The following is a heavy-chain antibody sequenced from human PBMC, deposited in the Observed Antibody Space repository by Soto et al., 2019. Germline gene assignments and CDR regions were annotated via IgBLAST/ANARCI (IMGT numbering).Heavy chain of an antibody. V-gene: IGHV3-9*01. J-gene: IGHJ1*01. Sequence: TGGSLRLSCAASGFTFDDYAMHWVRQVPGKGLEWVSGINWNSGSIGYGDSVKGRFAISRDNAKNSLHRQMNSLSAEDTAFYYCVKDESINWYSGHFRHWGQGTLVTVSS. CDR1: GFTFDDYA. CDR3: VKDESINWYSGHFRH. CDR2: INWNSGSI. D-gene: IGHD6-13*01.